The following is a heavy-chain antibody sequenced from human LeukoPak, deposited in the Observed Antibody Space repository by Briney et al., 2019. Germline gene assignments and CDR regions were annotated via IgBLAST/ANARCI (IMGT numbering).Heavy chain of an antibody. Sequence: ASVKVSCKASGYTFTGYYMHWVRQAPGQGLKWMGWINPNSGGTNYAQKFQGRVTMTRDTSISTAYMELSRLRSDDTAVYYCARGYYDSSGYPVDYWGQGTLVTVSS. D-gene: IGHD3-22*01. CDR3: ARGYYDSSGYPVDY. J-gene: IGHJ4*02. CDR1: GYTFTGYY. V-gene: IGHV1-2*02. CDR2: INPNSGGT.